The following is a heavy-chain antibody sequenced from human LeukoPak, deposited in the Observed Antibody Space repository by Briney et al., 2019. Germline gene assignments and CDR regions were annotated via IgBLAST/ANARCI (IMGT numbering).Heavy chain of an antibody. D-gene: IGHD3-22*01. Sequence: KPSETLSLTCTVSGYSISNGCYWGWIRQPPGKGLEWIGIIYHRGTTYYNPSLKTRVTISVDTSKNQFSLELTSVTAADTAVYYCGRETYYYDSSGSVDYWGQGTLVTVSS. J-gene: IGHJ4*02. V-gene: IGHV4-38-2*02. CDR2: IYHRGTT. CDR1: GYSISNGCY. CDR3: GRETYYYDSSGSVDY.